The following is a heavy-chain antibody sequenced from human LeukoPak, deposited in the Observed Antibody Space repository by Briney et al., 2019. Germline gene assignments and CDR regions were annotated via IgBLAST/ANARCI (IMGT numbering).Heavy chain of an antibody. Sequence: PAGSLRLSCAASGFTFSSYSMNWVRQAPGKGLEWVSYISSSSSTIYYADSVKGRFTIARDNAKNSLYLQMNSLRAEDTAVYYCARGLEDSHFDYWGQGTLVTVSS. J-gene: IGHJ4*02. D-gene: IGHD2-15*01. CDR2: ISSSSSTI. CDR1: GFTFSSYS. CDR3: ARGLEDSHFDY. V-gene: IGHV3-48*01.